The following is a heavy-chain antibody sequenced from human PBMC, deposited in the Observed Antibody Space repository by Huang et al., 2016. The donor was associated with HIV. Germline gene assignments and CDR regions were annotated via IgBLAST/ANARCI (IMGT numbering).Heavy chain of an antibody. CDR3: ARDWSFGSSTSPAD. V-gene: IGHV1-2*02. CDR2: INPKRGGT. CDR1: GYTFTASN. Sequence: QVQLVQSGAEVTNPGASVRVSCKASGYTFTASNIHWVRQAPGQGLEGMGWINPKRGGTIDAQRFQGRVTMTRDTTISTVHMDLRRIQSDDTAVYFCARDWSFGSSTSPADWGQGTLVTVSS. J-gene: IGHJ4*02. D-gene: IGHD6-6*01.